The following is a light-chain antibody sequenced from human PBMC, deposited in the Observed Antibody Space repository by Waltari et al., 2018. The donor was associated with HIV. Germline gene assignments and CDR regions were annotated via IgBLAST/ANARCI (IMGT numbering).Light chain of an antibody. CDR2: DGT. CDR3: SSYRSTAVV. V-gene: IGLV2-14*03. Sequence: QSALTQPASVSGSPGQSITISCTGTSSDIGGSNYVSWYQQHPGKAPKLMIYDGTNRPEGVSTRCSGSKSGNTAALTISGLQAEDEADYYCSSYRSTAVVFGGGTKLTVL. CDR1: SSDIGGSNY. J-gene: IGLJ2*01.